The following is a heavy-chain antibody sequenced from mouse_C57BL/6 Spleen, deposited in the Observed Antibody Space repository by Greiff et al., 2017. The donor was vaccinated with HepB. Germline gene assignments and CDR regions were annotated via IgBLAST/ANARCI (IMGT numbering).Heavy chain of an antibody. V-gene: IGHV1-64*01. CDR2: IHPNSGST. CDR3: AIIYYDYEGFAY. J-gene: IGHJ3*01. CDR1: GYTFTSYW. D-gene: IGHD2-4*01. Sequence: QVQLQQPGAELVKPGASVKLSCKASGYTFTSYWMHWVKQRPGQGLEWIGMIHPNSGSTNYNEKFKSKATLTIDKSAGTTYMQLSSLTSEDSAVYYCAIIYYDYEGFAYWGQGTLVTVSA.